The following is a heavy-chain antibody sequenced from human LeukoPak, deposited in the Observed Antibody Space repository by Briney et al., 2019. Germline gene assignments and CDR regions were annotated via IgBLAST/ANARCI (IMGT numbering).Heavy chain of an antibody. V-gene: IGHV1-69*13. CDR2: IIPIFGTA. Sequence: SVKVSCKASGGTFSSYAISWVRQAPGQGLEWMGGIIPIFGTANYAQKFQGRVTITADESTSTAYMELSSLRSEDTAVYYCARRGGYFDWLLSWGQGTLVTVSS. D-gene: IGHD3-9*01. J-gene: IGHJ5*02. CDR3: ARRGGYFDWLLS. CDR1: GGTFSSYA.